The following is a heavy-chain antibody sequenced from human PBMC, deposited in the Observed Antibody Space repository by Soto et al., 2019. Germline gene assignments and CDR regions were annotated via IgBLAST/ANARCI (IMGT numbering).Heavy chain of an antibody. D-gene: IGHD2-2*01. J-gene: IGHJ6*03. CDR3: ARDSDGRQYQLPTSWTGYYYMDV. CDR1: GGSISSGDYY. V-gene: IGHV4-30-4*01. Sequence: SETLSLTCTVSGGSISSGDYYWSWIRQPPGKGLEWIGYIYYSGSTYYNPSLKSRVTISVDTSKNQFSLKLSSVTAADTAVYYCARDSDGRQYQLPTSWTGYYYMDVWGKGTTVTVSS. CDR2: IYYSGST.